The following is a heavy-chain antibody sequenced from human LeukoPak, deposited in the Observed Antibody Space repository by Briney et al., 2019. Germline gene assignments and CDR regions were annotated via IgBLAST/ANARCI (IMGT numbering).Heavy chain of an antibody. V-gene: IGHV3-30*04. Sequence: PGRSLRLSCAASGFTFSSYAMDWVRQAPGKGLEWVAVISYDGSNKYYADSVKGRFTISRDNSKNTLYLQMNSLRAEDTAVYYCARDDAPNMITFGGVIGLLDYWGQGTLVTVSS. CDR1: GFTFSSYA. CDR3: ARDDAPNMITFGGVIGLLDY. CDR2: ISYDGSNK. J-gene: IGHJ4*02. D-gene: IGHD3-16*02.